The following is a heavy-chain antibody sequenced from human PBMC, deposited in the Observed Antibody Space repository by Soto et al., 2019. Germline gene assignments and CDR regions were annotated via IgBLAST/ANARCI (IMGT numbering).Heavy chain of an antibody. V-gene: IGHV3-21*01. D-gene: IGHD4-17*01. CDR3: AREGSLYSDSVSNCVDY. J-gene: IGHJ4*02. Sequence: EVQLVESGGGLVKPGGSLRLSCAASGFTFSSYSMNWVRQAPGKGLEWVSSISSTSTYIYYADSVNGRFTISRDNANNSLFLQMNSLRAEDTAVYYCAREGSLYSDSVSNCVDYWGPGTLVTVSS. CDR2: ISSTSTYI. CDR1: GFTFSSYS.